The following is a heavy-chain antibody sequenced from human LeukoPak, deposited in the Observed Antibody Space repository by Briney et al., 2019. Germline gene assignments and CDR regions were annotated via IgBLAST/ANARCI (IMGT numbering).Heavy chain of an antibody. D-gene: IGHD3-22*01. CDR1: GGSISRGGYY. CDR2: IYYSGRT. Sequence: SETLSLTCTVSGGSISRGGYYWSCIRQHPGKGLEWHGYIYYSGRTYYNPSLKSRVTISVDTSKNQFSLKLSSVTAADTAVYYCARDAYYYDSSGYYALDFWGQGTLVTVSS. J-gene: IGHJ4*02. CDR3: ARDAYYYDSSGYYALDF. V-gene: IGHV4-31*03.